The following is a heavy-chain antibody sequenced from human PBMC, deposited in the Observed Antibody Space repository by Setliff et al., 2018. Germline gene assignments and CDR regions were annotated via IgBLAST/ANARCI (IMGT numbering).Heavy chain of an antibody. V-gene: IGHV3-48*04. Sequence: GGSLRLSCAASGFTFSDYSMNWVRQAPGKGLEWVSDISSSSSTIYYADSVKGRFTISRDNAKNSLYLQMNSLRAEDTAVYYCARDQYSYGLDYWGQGALVTVSS. CDR3: ARDQYSYGLDY. J-gene: IGHJ4*02. CDR2: ISSSSSTI. D-gene: IGHD5-18*01. CDR1: GFTFSDYS.